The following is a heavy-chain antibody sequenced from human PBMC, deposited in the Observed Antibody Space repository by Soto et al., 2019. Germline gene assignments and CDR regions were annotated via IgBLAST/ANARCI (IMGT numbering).Heavy chain of an antibody. Sequence: QVQLQESGPGLVKPSETLSLTCTVSGGSISTYYWSWIRQPPGKGLEWIGYIYYNGRTNYNPSLESRATISLDTSKSQFSLKLSSVSAADTAVYYCARDGSGYDFDYWGPGTLVTVSS. D-gene: IGHD3-10*01. CDR2: IYYNGRT. V-gene: IGHV4-59*01. CDR1: GGSISTYY. CDR3: ARDGSGYDFDY. J-gene: IGHJ4*02.